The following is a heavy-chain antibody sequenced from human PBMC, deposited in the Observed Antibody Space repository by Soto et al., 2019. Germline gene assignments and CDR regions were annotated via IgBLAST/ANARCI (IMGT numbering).Heavy chain of an antibody. CDR1: GFTFSSNG. J-gene: IGHJ4*02. D-gene: IGHD1-1*01. V-gene: IGHV3-33*01. CDR2: IWYDGSNK. CDR3: ARWGNDRPLDY. Sequence: HVQLVESGGGVVQSGRSLRLSCAASGFTFSSNGMHWVRQAPGKGLEWVAVIWYDGSNKYYADSVKGRFTISRDNSKNMVYLQMNSLRPEDTAVYYCARWGNDRPLDYWGQGTLVTVSS.